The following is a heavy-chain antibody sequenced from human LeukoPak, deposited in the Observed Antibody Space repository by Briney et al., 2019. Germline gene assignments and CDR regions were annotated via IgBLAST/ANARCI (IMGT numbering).Heavy chain of an antibody. CDR3: ARDDRLVVPAARAYAFDI. Sequence: SETLSLTCAVYGGSFSGYYWSWIRQPPGKGLEWIGEINHSGSTNYNPSLKSRVTISVDTSKNQFSLKLSSVTAADTAVYYCARDDRLVVPAARAYAFDIWGQGTMVTVSS. D-gene: IGHD2-2*01. CDR1: GGSFSGYY. V-gene: IGHV4-34*01. CDR2: INHSGST. J-gene: IGHJ3*02.